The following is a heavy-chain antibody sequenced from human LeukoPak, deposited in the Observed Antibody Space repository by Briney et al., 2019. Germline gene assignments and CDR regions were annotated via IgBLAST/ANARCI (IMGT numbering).Heavy chain of an antibody. V-gene: IGHV1-18*01. CDR1: GYTFTSYG. J-gene: IGHJ6*02. CDR2: ISAYNGNT. Sequence: EASVKVSCKASGYTFTSYGISWVRQAPGQGLEWMGWISAYNGNTNYAQKLQGRVTMTTDTPTSTAYMELRSLRTDDTAVYYCARVDSSSWYVAMDVWGQGTTVTVSS. CDR3: ARVDSSSWYVAMDV. D-gene: IGHD6-13*01.